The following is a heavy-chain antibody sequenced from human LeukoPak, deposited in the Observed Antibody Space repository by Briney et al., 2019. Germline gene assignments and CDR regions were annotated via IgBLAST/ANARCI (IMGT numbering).Heavy chain of an antibody. CDR2: IIPLFGTA. D-gene: IGHD4-17*01. J-gene: IGHJ4*02. CDR1: GGTFSSYA. CDR3: ARELTTVTTSHFDY. Sequence: ASVKVSRKASGGTFSSYAISWVRQAPGQGLEWMGGIIPLFGTANYAQNFQGRITITADTSTSTAYMELSSLRSEDTAVYYCARELTTVTTSHFDYWGQGTLVTVSS. V-gene: IGHV1-69*06.